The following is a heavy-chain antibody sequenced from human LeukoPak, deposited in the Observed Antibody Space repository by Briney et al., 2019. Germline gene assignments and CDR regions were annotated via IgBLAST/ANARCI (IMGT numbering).Heavy chain of an antibody. CDR2: ISGSGGST. CDR3: AKVSWWFGEFPYDY. D-gene: IGHD3-10*01. CDR1: GFTFSSYA. J-gene: IGHJ4*02. Sequence: GGSLRLSCAASGFTFSSYAMSWVRQAPGKGLEWVSAISGSGGSTYYADSVKGRFTISRDNSKNTLYLQMNSLRAEDTAVYYWAKVSWWFGEFPYDYWGQGTLVTVSS. V-gene: IGHV3-23*01.